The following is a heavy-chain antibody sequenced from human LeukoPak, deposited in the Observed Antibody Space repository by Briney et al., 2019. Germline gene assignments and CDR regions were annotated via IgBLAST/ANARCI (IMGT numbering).Heavy chain of an antibody. D-gene: IGHD3-10*01. V-gene: IGHV1-2*02. CDR1: GYTFTSYG. CDR3: ARSGYYGSGSYLLS. CDR2: INPNSGGT. J-gene: IGHJ4*02. Sequence: ASVKVSCKASGYTFTSYGINWVRQAPGQGLEWMGWINPNSGGTNYAQKFQGRVTMTRDTSISTAYMELSRLRSDDTAVYYCARSGYYGSGSYLLSWGQGTLVTVSS.